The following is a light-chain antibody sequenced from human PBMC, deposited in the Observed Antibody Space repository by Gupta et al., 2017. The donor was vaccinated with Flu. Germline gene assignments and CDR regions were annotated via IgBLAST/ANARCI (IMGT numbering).Light chain of an antibody. J-gene: IGLJ2*01. CDR1: ALTSQY. V-gene: IGLV3-25*01. Sequence: TARITCLGDALTSQYTDWYQQKPGQPPVLVIYEESERPSGSPERCSGSSSGTPGTLTIRGVQAEEEADYYCQSSADSSGTPVLFGGGTKLTVL. CDR3: QSSADSSGTPVL. CDR2: EES.